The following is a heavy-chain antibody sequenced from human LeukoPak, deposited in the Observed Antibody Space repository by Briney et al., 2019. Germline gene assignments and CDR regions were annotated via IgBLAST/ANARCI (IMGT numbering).Heavy chain of an antibody. CDR3: ARDGSSSPRRGYYYYMDV. J-gene: IGHJ6*03. CDR1: GGTFSSYA. V-gene: IGHV1-69*05. D-gene: IGHD6-6*01. CDR2: IIPIFGTA. Sequence: GASVKVSCKASGGTFSSYAISWVRQAPGQGLEWMGGIIPIFGTANYAQKFQGRVTITTDESTSTAYMELSSLRSEDTAVYYCARDGSSSPRRGYYYYMDVWGKGTTVTVSS.